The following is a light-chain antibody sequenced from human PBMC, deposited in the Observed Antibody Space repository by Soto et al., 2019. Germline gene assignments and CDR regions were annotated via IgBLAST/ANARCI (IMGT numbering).Light chain of an antibody. V-gene: IGKV1-39*01. CDR1: QGIGTD. J-gene: IGKJ1*01. CDR3: QQSHSTPRT. Sequence: DIQMTQSPSSLSASVGDRVTITCRASQGIGTDLGWYRQKPGEAPKLLIYATSTLQSGVPSRFSGSGSGADYTLTISSLQPEDFATYSCQQSHSTPRTFGQGTKVDIK. CDR2: ATS.